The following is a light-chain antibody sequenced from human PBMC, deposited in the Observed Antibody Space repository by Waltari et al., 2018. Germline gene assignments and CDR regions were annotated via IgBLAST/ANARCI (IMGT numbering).Light chain of an antibody. CDR2: GAS. J-gene: IGKJ2*01. V-gene: IGKV3-15*01. CDR3: QQYNKGLDT. Sequence: EIVMTLSTATLSVSPGEGATLSCKASQSVTSLAWYQQKPGQAPRLLIYGASTRATGIPARFSGSGSGTEFTLTISSLQSEDLAVYYCQQYNKGLDTFGQGTKLEIK. CDR1: QSVTS.